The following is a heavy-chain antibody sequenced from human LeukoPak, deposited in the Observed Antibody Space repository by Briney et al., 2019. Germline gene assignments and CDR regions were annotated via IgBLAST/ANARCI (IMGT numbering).Heavy chain of an antibody. CDR2: IFSNDEK. V-gene: IGHV2-26*01. J-gene: IGHJ2*01. CDR1: GFSLSNARMG. Sequence: ESGPTLVNPTETLTLTCTVSGFSLSNARMGVSWIRQPPGKALEWLAHIFSNDEKSYSTSLKSRLTISMDTSKSQVVLTMTNMDPVDTATYYCARMYGSSWSYWYFDLWGRGTLVTVSS. CDR3: ARMYGSSWSYWYFDL. D-gene: IGHD6-13*01.